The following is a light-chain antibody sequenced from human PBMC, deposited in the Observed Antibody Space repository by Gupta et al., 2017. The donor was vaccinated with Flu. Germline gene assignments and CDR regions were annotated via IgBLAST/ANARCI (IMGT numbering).Light chain of an antibody. Sequence: EFVLAQSPGTVSLSPGERVTLSCRASRSIDSSYLAWYQQKPGQAPRLLSYGALRRATGIADRFSGSGSGTDFILTINSLEPEVFVVYYCRQEYRCPRTFGQGAKVEI. CDR2: GAL. J-gene: IGKJ2*02. CDR1: RSIDSSY. V-gene: IGKV3-20*01. CDR3: RQEYRCPRT.